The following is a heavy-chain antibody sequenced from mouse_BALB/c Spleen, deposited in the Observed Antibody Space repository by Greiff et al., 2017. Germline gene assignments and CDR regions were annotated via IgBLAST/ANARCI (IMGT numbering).Heavy chain of an antibody. D-gene: IGHD2-4*01. CDR1: GFSLTSYG. CDR3: AREYDSGYYFDY. Sequence: QVQLKESGPGLVAPSQSLSITCTVSGFSLTSYGVHWVRQPPGKGLEWLGVIWAGGSTNYNSALMSRLSISKDNSKSQVFLKMNSLQTDDTAMYYCAREYDSGYYFDYWGQGTTLTVSS. J-gene: IGHJ2*01. V-gene: IGHV2-9*02. CDR2: IWAGGST.